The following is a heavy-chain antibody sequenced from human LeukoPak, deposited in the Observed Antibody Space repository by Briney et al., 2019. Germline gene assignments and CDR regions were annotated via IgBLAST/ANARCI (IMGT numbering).Heavy chain of an antibody. CDR2: INHSGST. Sequence: SETPSLTCAVYGGSFSGYYWSWIRQPPGKGLEWIGEINHSGSTNYNPSLKSRVTISVDTSKNQFSLKLSSVTAADTAVYYCAGRSSGSCYGYWGQGTLVTVSS. V-gene: IGHV4-34*01. J-gene: IGHJ4*02. CDR1: GGSFSGYY. CDR3: AGRSSGSCYGY. D-gene: IGHD2-15*01.